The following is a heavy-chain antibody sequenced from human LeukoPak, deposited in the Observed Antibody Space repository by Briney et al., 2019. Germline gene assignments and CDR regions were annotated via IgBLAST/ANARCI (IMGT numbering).Heavy chain of an antibody. Sequence: PSKTLSLTCAVYGGSFSGYYWSWIRQPPGKGLEWIGEINHSGNTNSNPSLKSRVTMSVDTSKNQFSLKLSSLTAADTAMYYCARREPHGDYGGKIRYYYYMDVWGKGTTITISS. V-gene: IGHV4-34*01. CDR3: ARREPHGDYGGKIRYYYYMDV. CDR1: GGSFSGYY. J-gene: IGHJ6*03. D-gene: IGHD4-23*01. CDR2: INHSGNT.